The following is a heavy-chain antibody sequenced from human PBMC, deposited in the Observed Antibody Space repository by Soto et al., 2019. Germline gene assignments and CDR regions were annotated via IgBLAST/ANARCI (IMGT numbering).Heavy chain of an antibody. Sequence: EVQLVQSGAEMKKPGESLKISCKASGYSFSTYWIAWVRQMPGKGLEWMGIIYPDDSDARYSPSFQGQITISVDKSISTAYLQWSSLKASDTAMYYCARPVVAALRDAFDIWGQGTMVTVSS. V-gene: IGHV5-51*01. J-gene: IGHJ3*02. CDR1: GYSFSTYW. D-gene: IGHD2-15*01. CDR3: ARPVVAALRDAFDI. CDR2: IYPDDSDA.